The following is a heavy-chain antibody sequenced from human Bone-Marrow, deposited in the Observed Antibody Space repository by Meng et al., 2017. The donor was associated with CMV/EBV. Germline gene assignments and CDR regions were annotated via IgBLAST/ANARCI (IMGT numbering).Heavy chain of an antibody. J-gene: IGHJ3*02. D-gene: IGHD3-10*01. V-gene: IGHV1-69*05. CDR3: ARVMGRNDAFDI. Sequence: SVKVSCKASGGTFSSYAISWVRQAPGRGLEWMGGIIPIFDTSNYAQKFQGRVTITTDESTSIVYMELSSLRSEDTAMYYCARVMGRNDAFDIWGQGTMVTVS. CDR1: GGTFSSYA. CDR2: IIPIFDTS.